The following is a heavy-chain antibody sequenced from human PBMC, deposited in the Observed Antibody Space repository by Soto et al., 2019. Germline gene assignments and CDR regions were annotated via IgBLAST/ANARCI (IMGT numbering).Heavy chain of an antibody. CDR2: IIPIFGTA. CDR1: GGTFSSYA. V-gene: IGHV1-69*13. CDR3: ARGSFIVVVTAIPIAAYFQH. J-gene: IGHJ1*01. Sequence: SVKVSCKASGGTFSSYAISWVRQAPGQGLEWLGGIIPIFGTANYAQKFQGRVTITADESTSTAYMELSSLRSEDTAVYYCARGSFIVVVTAIPIAAYFQHWGQGTLVTVSS. D-gene: IGHD2-21*02.